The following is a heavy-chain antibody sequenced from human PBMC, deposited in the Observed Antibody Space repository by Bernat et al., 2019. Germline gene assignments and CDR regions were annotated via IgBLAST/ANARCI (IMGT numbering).Heavy chain of an antibody. CDR2: IYYSGST. J-gene: IGHJ3*02. D-gene: IGHD3-3*01. V-gene: IGHV4-59*01. CDR3: ARGVQYDFWSGYGRDAFDI. CDR1: GGSISSYY. Sequence: QVQLQESGPGLVKPSETLSLTCTVSGGSISSYYWSWIRQPPGKGLEWIGYIYYSGSTNYNPSLKSRVTISVDTSKNQFSLKLSSVTAADTAVYYCARGVQYDFWSGYGRDAFDIWGQGTMVTVSS.